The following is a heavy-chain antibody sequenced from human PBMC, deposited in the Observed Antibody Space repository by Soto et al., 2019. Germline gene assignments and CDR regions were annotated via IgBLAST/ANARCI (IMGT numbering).Heavy chain of an antibody. CDR3: AKDSYSSGWPLFDY. D-gene: IGHD6-19*01. V-gene: IGHV3-30*18. Sequence: GGSLRLSCAASGFTFSSYGMHWVRQAPGKGLEWVAVISYDGSNKYYADSVKGRFTISRDNSKNTLYLQMNSLRAEDTAVYYCAKDSYSSGWPLFDYWGQGTLVTVFS. CDR2: ISYDGSNK. CDR1: GFTFSSYG. J-gene: IGHJ4*02.